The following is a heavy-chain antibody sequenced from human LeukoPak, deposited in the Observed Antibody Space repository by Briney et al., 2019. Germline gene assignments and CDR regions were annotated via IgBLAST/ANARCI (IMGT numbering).Heavy chain of an antibody. D-gene: IGHD6-13*01. CDR1: GFTFSSYG. Sequence: GRSLRLSCAASGFTFSSYGMHWVRQAPGKGLEWVAVISYDGSNKYYADSVKGRFTISRDNSKNTLYLQMNSLRAEDTAVYYCAKGPLAAAGQPRYALARFDYWGQGTLVTVSS. V-gene: IGHV3-30*18. CDR3: AKGPLAAAGQPRYALARFDY. CDR2: ISYDGSNK. J-gene: IGHJ4*02.